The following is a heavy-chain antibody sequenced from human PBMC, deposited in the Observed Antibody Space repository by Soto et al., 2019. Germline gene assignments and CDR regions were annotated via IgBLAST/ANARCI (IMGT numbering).Heavy chain of an antibody. CDR3: ASRGTTTYCSGGSCYARGFDY. V-gene: IGHV4-59*08. J-gene: IGHJ4*02. CDR1: GGSISNSY. CDR2: IYSSGST. D-gene: IGHD2-15*01. Sequence: SETLSLTCTVSGGSISNSYWSWIRQSPGKGLEWIGYIYSSGSTNYNPSLKSRVTISVDTSKNQFSLKLSSLIAADTAVYYCASRGTTTYCSGGSCYARGFDYWGQGTLVTVSS.